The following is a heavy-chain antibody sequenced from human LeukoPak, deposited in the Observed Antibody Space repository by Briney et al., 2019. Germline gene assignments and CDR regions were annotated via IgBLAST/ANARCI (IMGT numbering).Heavy chain of an antibody. D-gene: IGHD2-2*01. J-gene: IGHJ6*02. Sequence: GASVKVSCKASGYTFTGYYMHWVRQAPGQGLEWMGWINPNSGGTNYAQKFQGRVTMTRDTSISTAYMELSRLRSDDTAVYYCARGYCSSTSCYHYYYYGMDVWGQGTLVTVSS. V-gene: IGHV1-2*02. CDR1: GYTFTGYY. CDR3: ARGYCSSTSCYHYYYYGMDV. CDR2: INPNSGGT.